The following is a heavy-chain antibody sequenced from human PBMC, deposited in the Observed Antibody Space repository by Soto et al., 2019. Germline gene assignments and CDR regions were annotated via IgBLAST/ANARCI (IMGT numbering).Heavy chain of an antibody. Sequence: QVQLQESGPGLGKPSETLSLTCTVSGGSINTGDHYWSWIRQPPGKGLECIGYVLYSGTSYFNPSLESRITLSVDTSKNQFSLKLRSVTAADTAVYYCARGMGYGYCIDYWGQGTLVTVSS. D-gene: IGHD3-22*01. CDR3: ARGMGYGYCIDY. CDR1: GGSINTGDHY. J-gene: IGHJ4*02. V-gene: IGHV4-30-4*01. CDR2: VLYSGTS.